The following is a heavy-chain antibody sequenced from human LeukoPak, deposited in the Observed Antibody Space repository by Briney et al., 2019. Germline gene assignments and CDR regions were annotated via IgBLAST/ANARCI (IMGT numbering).Heavy chain of an antibody. J-gene: IGHJ4*02. V-gene: IGHV3-48*03. CDR2: TSSSGSTI. CDR1: GFTFSSYE. D-gene: IGHD6-13*01. Sequence: PGGSLSLSCAASGFTFSSYEMKGVRQAPGKGLEWVAYTSSSGSTIYYVDLVKGRFTITRDIAQNSLYLQMNSLRAEDTAVSYCAREEQQLADYWGQGTLVTVSS. CDR3: AREEQQLADY.